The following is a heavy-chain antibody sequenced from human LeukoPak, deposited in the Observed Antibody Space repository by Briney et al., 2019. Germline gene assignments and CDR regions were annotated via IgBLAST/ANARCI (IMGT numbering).Heavy chain of an antibody. D-gene: IGHD6-6*01. CDR1: GYTFTNYY. V-gene: IGHV1-2*02. CDR3: ARDCSSSSGCY. Sequence: ASVRISCKASGYTFTNYYMHWVRQAPGQGLEWMGWINPNSGGTNYAQKFQGRVTMTRDTSISTAYMELSRLRSDDTAVYYCARDCSSSSGCYWGQGTLVTVSS. J-gene: IGHJ4*02. CDR2: INPNSGGT.